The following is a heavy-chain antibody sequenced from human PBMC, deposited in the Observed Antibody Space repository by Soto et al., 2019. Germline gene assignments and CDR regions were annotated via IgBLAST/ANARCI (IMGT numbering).Heavy chain of an antibody. J-gene: IGHJ2*01. CDR2: ISGGGDAG. CDR3: ARKILGSTSRPNYGCLDC. Sequence: EVQLLESGGALVQPGGSLRLSCAGSGFTFSNYSMNWVRQAPGKGLEWVSSISGGGDAGFFPDSVRGRFTISRDNPKNTESMQRDRLGVEGTAVYYCARKILGSTSRPNYGCLDCWRRGTLVNASS. CDR1: GFTFSNYS. V-gene: IGHV3-23*01. D-gene: IGHD2-2*01.